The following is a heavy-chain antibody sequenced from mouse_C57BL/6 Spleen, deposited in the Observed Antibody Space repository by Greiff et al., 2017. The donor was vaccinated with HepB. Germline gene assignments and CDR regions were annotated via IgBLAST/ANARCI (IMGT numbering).Heavy chain of an antibody. CDR3: ARGEDGYFAY. CDR2: IYPGDGDT. D-gene: IGHD2-3*01. V-gene: IGHV1-82*01. J-gene: IGHJ3*01. CDR1: GYAFSSSW. Sequence: VQLQQSGPELVKPGASVKISCKASGYAFSSSWMNWVKQRPGKGLEWIGRIYPGDGDTNYNGKFKGKATLTADNSSSTAYMQLSSLTAEDSAVYCCARGEDGYFAYWGQGTLVTVSA.